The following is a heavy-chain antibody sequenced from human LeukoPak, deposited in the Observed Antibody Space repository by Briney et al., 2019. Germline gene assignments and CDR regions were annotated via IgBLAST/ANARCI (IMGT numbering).Heavy chain of an antibody. CDR2: INPGGTT. CDR3: VRAKSTVSTYFDS. V-gene: IGHV4-34*01. CDR1: GGSFSGYY. J-gene: IGHJ4*02. D-gene: IGHD4-17*01. Sequence: SETLSLTCAVHGGSFSGYYWAWIRQPPGKGPEWIGEINPGGTTNYHPFLKRRVTISADTSKSQFSLELRSVTAADTAVFYCVRAKSTVSTYFDSWGQGSLVSVSS.